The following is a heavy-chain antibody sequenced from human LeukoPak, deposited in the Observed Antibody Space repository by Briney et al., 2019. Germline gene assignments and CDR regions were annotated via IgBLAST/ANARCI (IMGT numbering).Heavy chain of an antibody. V-gene: IGHV4-59*01. CDR3: ARDRGSSDSRGYYYYYGMDV. CDR1: GGSITSYY. D-gene: IGHD2-2*01. CDR2: FYYSGST. J-gene: IGHJ6*02. Sequence: SETLSLTCTVSGGSITSYYWSWIRQPPGKGLEWIGYFYYSGSTSYNPSLKSRVIISVDTSKNQFSLKLSSVTAADTAVYYCARDRGSSDSRGYYYYYGMDVWGQGTTVTVSS.